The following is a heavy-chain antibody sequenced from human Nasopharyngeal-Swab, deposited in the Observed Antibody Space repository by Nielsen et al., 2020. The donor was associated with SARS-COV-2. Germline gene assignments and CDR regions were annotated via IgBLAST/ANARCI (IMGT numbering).Heavy chain of an antibody. J-gene: IGHJ4*02. CDR3: ARGRASMTY. Sequence: SETLSLTCTVSGGSISSIPFYWSWVRQSQGKGLEWIATVYYGGRTYYHPSLKSRVTLSVDSFNNQFSLKLTSVSAADSAVYYCARGRASMTYWGQGTLVTVSS. CDR2: VYYGGRT. CDR1: GGSISSIPFY. D-gene: IGHD6-6*01. V-gene: IGHV4-39*01.